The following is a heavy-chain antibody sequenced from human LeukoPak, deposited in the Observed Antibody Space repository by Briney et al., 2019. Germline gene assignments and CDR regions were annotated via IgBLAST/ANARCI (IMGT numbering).Heavy chain of an antibody. Sequence: ASETLSLTCAVSGGSISSGGYSWSWIRQPPGKGLEWIGYIYHSGSTYYNPSLKSRVTISVDRSKNQFSLKLSSVTAADTAVYYCARGRSTCGGDCYNDAFDIWGQGTMVTVSS. J-gene: IGHJ3*02. D-gene: IGHD2-21*02. CDR2: IYHSGST. CDR1: GGSISSGGYS. V-gene: IGHV4-30-2*01. CDR3: ARGRSTCGGDCYNDAFDI.